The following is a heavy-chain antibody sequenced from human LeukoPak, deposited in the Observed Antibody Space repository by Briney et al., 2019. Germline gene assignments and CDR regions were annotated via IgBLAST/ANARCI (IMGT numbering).Heavy chain of an antibody. Sequence: GGSLRLSCAASGFTFSSYEMNWVRQAPGKGLEWVSYISSSASSIYYADSVKGRFTVSRDNAKNSLYLQMNSLRAEDTAVYYCARSSPHCSSTSCYNDAFDIWGQGTMVTVSS. CDR3: ARSSPHCSSTSCYNDAFDI. V-gene: IGHV3-48*03. J-gene: IGHJ3*02. CDR1: GFTFSSYE. CDR2: ISSSASSI. D-gene: IGHD2-2*02.